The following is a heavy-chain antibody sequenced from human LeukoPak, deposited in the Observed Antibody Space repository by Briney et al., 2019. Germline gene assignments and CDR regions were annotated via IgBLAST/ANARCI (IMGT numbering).Heavy chain of an antibody. J-gene: IGHJ4*02. CDR3: AKAERITMIVVLITEHYFDY. V-gene: IGHV3-23*01. Sequence: PGGSLRLSCAASGFTFSSYAMSWVRQAPGKGLEWVSAISGSGGSTYYADSVKGRFTISRDNSKNTLYLQMNSLRAEDTAVYYCAKAERITMIVVLITEHYFDYWGQGTLVTVSS. D-gene: IGHD3-22*01. CDR1: GFTFSSYA. CDR2: ISGSGGST.